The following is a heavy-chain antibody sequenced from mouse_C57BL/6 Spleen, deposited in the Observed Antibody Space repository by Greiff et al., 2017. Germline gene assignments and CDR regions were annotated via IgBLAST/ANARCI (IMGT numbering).Heavy chain of an antibody. V-gene: IGHV1-82*01. CDR2: IYPGDGDT. D-gene: IGHD1-1*01. J-gene: IGHJ2*01. CDR1: GYAFSSSW. Sequence: QVQLQQSGPELVKPGASVKISCKASGYAFSSSWMNWVKQRPGKGLEWIGRIYPGDGDTNYNGKFKGKATLTADKSSSTAYMQLSSLTSEDSAVYACARDTTVGFDYWGQGTTLTVSS. CDR3: ARDTTVGFDY.